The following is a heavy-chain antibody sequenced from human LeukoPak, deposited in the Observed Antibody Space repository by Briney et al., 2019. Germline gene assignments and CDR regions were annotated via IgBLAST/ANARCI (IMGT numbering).Heavy chain of an antibody. D-gene: IGHD3-22*01. J-gene: IGHJ4*02. CDR2: INYSGST. CDR3: VTIMYDSSGYSYFDL. Sequence: SETLSLSCTVSGGSISGYSYYWGWIRQPPGKGLEWIGSINYSGSTNYTPSLKTRVTISVDTSRDQFSLKMSSVTAADTAVYYCVTIMYDSSGYSYFDLWGQGTLVTVSS. V-gene: IGHV4-39*01. CDR1: GGSISGYSYY.